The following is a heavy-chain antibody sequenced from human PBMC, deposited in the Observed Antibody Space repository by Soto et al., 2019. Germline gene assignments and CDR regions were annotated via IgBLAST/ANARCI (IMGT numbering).Heavy chain of an antibody. CDR3: ARGRGICGYRY. Sequence: GGSLRLSCAASGFTFSSYWMSRVRQAPGKGLEWVANIKQDGSEKYYVDSVKSRFTISRDNAKNSLYLQMNSLRAEDTAVYYCARGRGICGYRYWGQGTLVAVSS. V-gene: IGHV3-7*03. CDR1: GFTFSSYW. J-gene: IGHJ4*02. CDR2: IKQDGSEK. D-gene: IGHD5-18*01.